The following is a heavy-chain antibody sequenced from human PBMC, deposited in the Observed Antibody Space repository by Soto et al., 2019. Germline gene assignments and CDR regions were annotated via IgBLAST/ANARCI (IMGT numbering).Heavy chain of an antibody. D-gene: IGHD2-2*01. CDR3: TTDRFVVPAAIGPYYYYYGMDV. V-gene: IGHV3-30-3*01. CDR1: GFTFSSYA. Sequence: GGSLRLSCAASGFTFSSYAMHWVRQAPGKGLEWVAVISYDGSNKYYADSVKGRFTISRDNSKNTLYLQMNSLKTEDTAVYYCTTDRFVVPAAIGPYYYYYGMDVWGQGTTVTVSS. CDR2: ISYDGSNK. J-gene: IGHJ6*02.